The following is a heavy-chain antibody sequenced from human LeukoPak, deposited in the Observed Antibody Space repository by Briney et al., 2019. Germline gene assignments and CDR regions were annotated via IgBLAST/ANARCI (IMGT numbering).Heavy chain of an antibody. Sequence: GGSLRLSCAASGFTFSSYGMHWVRQAPGKGLEWVAVIWYDGSNKYYADSVKGRFTISRDNSKNTLYLQMNSLRAEDTAVYYCARCPYDSSGYYHYYYYGMDVWGQGTTVTVSS. CDR2: IWYDGSNK. J-gene: IGHJ6*02. CDR1: GFTFSSYG. D-gene: IGHD3-22*01. V-gene: IGHV3-33*01. CDR3: ARCPYDSSGYYHYYYYGMDV.